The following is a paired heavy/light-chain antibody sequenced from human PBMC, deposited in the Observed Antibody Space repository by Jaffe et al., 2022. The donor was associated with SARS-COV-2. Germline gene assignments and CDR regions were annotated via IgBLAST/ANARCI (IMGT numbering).Heavy chain of an antibody. CDR3: AKKGCSRTRCYTNC. CDR1: GFAFNTYA. CDR2: ISDSGDTT. V-gene: IGHV3-23*01. Sequence: EVQLLESGGGLVQPGGSRRLSCAASGFAFNTYAMGWGRQAPGKGLEWISDISDSGDTTYYADSVKGRFTISRDNSKNTLYLQMNSLRDEDTALYFCAKKGCSRTRCYTNCWGQGTLVTVSS. J-gene: IGHJ4*02. D-gene: IGHD2-2*01.
Light chain of an antibody. CDR1: QSVLDSSSNKNF. CDR3: HQYYSTPHT. V-gene: IGKV4-1*01. CDR2: WAS. Sequence: DIVMTQSPDSLAVSLGERATINCKSSQSVLDSSSNKNFLAWYRQKPGQPPKLLIYWASTREYGVPDRFSGSGSGTYFTLTISSLQAEDVAVYYCHQYYSTPHTFGQGTKVEI. J-gene: IGKJ2*01.